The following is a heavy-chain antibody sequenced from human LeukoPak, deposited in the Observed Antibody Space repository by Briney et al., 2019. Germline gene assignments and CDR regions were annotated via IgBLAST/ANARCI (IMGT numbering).Heavy chain of an antibody. CDR2: IYPGDSDT. J-gene: IGHJ4*02. V-gene: IGHV5-51*01. CDR3: ARQRGYDGDY. D-gene: IGHD2-15*01. Sequence: GESLKISCQGSEYSFATYWIAWLRQMPGKGLEWMGIIYPGDSDTRYSPSFQGQVTISADKSISTAYLQWSGLKASDTAMYYCARQRGYDGDYWGQGTLVTVSS. CDR1: EYSFATYW.